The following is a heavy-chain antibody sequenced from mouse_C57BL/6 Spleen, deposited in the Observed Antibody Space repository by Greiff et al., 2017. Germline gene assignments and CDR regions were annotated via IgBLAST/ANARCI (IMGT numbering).Heavy chain of an antibody. CDR2: ISYDGSN. CDR1: GYSITSGYY. CDR3: ARDRDYYGSSYYFDY. V-gene: IGHV3-6*01. J-gene: IGHJ2*01. D-gene: IGHD1-1*01. Sequence: VQLKESGPGLVKPSQSLSLTCSVTGYSITSGYYWNWIRQFPGNKLEWMGYISYDGSNNSNPSLKNRISITRDTSKNQFFLKLNSVTTEDTATYYCARDRDYYGSSYYFDYWGQGTTLTVSS.